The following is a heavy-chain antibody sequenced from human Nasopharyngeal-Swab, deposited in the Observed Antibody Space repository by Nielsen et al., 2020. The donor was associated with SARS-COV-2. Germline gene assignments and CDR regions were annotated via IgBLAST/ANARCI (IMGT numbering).Heavy chain of an antibody. J-gene: IGHJ6*03. Sequence: GGSLRLSCAASGFTLSSCAMSWVRQAPGKGLEWVSAITGSGISTYYADSVKGRLTISRDTSKNILYLQMNSLRAEDTAVYYCAKFSAMFYCFHYMDVWGKGTTVTVSS. V-gene: IGHV3-23*01. CDR1: GFTLSSCA. D-gene: IGHD3-10*02. CDR3: AKFSAMFYCFHYMDV. CDR2: ITGSGIST.